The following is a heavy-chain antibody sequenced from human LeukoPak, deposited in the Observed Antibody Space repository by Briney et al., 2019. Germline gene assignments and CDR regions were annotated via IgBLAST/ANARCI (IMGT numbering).Heavy chain of an antibody. D-gene: IGHD3-10*01. CDR3: ARYMRGHGEMKGRYYFDY. CDR1: GYSFTNYW. J-gene: IGHJ4*02. CDR2: IYPGDSDT. V-gene: IGHV5-51*01. Sequence: GESLRISCKGTGYSFTNYWIGWVRQLPGKGLEWMGIIYPGDSDTRDSPSFQGQVTISADKSISTAYLQWSSLEASDTAMYYCARYMRGHGEMKGRYYFDYWGQGTLVTVSS.